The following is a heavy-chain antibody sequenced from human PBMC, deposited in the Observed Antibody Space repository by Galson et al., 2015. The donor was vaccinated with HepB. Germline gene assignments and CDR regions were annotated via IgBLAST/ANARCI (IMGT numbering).Heavy chain of an antibody. Sequence: SVKASCKVSGYTLTELSMHWVRQAPGKGLEWMGGFDPEDGETIYAQKFQGRVTMTEDTSTDTAYMELSSLRSEDTAVYYCATTTPGDYSEGVFGYYYYGMDVWGQGTTVTVSS. V-gene: IGHV1-24*01. J-gene: IGHJ6*02. CDR3: ATTTPGDYSEGVFGYYYYGMDV. CDR1: GYTLTELS. D-gene: IGHD4-11*01. CDR2: FDPEDGET.